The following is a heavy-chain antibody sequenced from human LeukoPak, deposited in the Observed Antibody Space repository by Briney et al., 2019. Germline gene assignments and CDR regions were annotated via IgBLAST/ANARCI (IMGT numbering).Heavy chain of an antibody. CDR3: AGEMATISYYYGMDV. J-gene: IGHJ6*02. Sequence: SETLSLTCTVSGGSISSSSYYWGWIRQPPGKGLEGIGSIYYSGSTYYNPSLKSRVTISVDPSKNQFSLKLSSVTAADTAVYYCAGEMATISYYYGMDVWGQGTTVTVSS. CDR2: IYYSGST. V-gene: IGHV4-39*02. CDR1: GGSISSSSYY. D-gene: IGHD5-24*01.